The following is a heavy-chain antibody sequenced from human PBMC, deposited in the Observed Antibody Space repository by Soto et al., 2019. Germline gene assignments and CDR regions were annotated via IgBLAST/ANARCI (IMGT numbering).Heavy chain of an antibody. Sequence: SETLSLTCAVSGYSIGSGYYWGWIRQSPGKGLEWIGTIFHSGSTYHNPSLRSRVTISLDTSNNQFSLRLTGVTAADTAVYYCERGLEFNGMDVWGQGTTVTVSS. CDR3: ERGLEFNGMDV. V-gene: IGHV4-38-2*01. D-gene: IGHD3-10*01. CDR2: IFHSGST. CDR1: GYSIGSGYY. J-gene: IGHJ6*02.